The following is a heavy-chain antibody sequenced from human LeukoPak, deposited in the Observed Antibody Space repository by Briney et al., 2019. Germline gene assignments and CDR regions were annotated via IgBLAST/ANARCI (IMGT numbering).Heavy chain of an antibody. CDR3: ARDPRYFDWNDAFDI. CDR1: GYTHTDLS. V-gene: IGHV1-24*01. D-gene: IGHD3-9*01. CDR2: FDPEEGET. J-gene: IGHJ3*02. Sequence: ASVKVSCKVSGYTHTDLSIHWVRQAPGKGLEWMGGFDPEEGETIYAQNFQGRVTMTEDTSTDTAYMELSSLRSEDTAVYYCARDPRYFDWNDAFDIWGQGTMVTVPS.